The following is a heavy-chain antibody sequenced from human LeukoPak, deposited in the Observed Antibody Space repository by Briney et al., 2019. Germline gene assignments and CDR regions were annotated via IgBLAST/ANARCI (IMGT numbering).Heavy chain of an antibody. CDR2: ISYDGSVK. J-gene: IGHJ6*02. CDR3: AKVDPYYYYGMDV. CDR1: GFTFSNYG. V-gene: IGHV3-30*18. D-gene: IGHD2-2*03. Sequence: GGSLRLSCAASGFTFSNYGMHWVRQAPGKGLEWVAVISYDGSVKYYADSVKGRFTISRDNSENTVCLQMNSLRAEDTAVYYCAKVDPYYYYGMDVWGQGTTVTVSS.